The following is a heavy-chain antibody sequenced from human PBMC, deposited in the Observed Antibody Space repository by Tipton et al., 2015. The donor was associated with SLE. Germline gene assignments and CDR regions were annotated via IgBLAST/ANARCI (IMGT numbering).Heavy chain of an antibody. CDR3: VSLPIAVAGRAGAYYYYGMDV. D-gene: IGHD6-19*01. CDR1: GDSVSSNSAA. J-gene: IGHJ6*02. V-gene: IGHV6-1*01. Sequence: GLVKPSQTLSLTCAISGDSVSSNSAAWNWIRQSPSRGLELLGRTYNRSKWDNDYAVSVKSRITINPDTSKNQFSLKLSSVTAADTAVYYCVSLPIAVAGRAGAYYYYGMDVWGQGTTVTVSS. CDR2: TYNRSKWDN.